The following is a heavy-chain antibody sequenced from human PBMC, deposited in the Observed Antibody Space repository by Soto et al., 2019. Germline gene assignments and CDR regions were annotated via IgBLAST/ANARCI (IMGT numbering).Heavy chain of an antibody. D-gene: IGHD6-13*01. CDR1: GSTFTSYG. CDR2: ISGSNGNT. J-gene: IGHJ4*02. CDR3: ARERAAPGSYYFDY. Sequence: ASVKVSCKASGSTFTSYGISWVRQAPGQGLEWMGWISGSNGNTNYAQKLRGRVTMTTDTSTSTAYMELRSLRSDDTAVYYCARERAAPGSYYFDYWGQGTLVTVSS. V-gene: IGHV1-18*01.